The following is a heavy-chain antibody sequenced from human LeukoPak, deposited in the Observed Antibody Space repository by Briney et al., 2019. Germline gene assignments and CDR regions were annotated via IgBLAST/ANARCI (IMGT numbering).Heavy chain of an antibody. Sequence: GASVKVSCKASGYTFTSYYMHWVRQAPGQGLEWMGIINPSGGSTSYAQKFQGRVTMTRDTSTSTVYVELSSLRSEDTAVYYCAREGFRTAAPGNWFDPWGQGTLVTVSS. CDR1: GYTFTSYY. J-gene: IGHJ5*02. CDR2: INPSGGST. V-gene: IGHV1-46*01. D-gene: IGHD6-13*01. CDR3: AREGFRTAAPGNWFDP.